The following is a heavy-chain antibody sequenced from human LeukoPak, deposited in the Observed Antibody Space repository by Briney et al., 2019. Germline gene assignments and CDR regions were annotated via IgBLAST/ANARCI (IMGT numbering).Heavy chain of an antibody. CDR3: ARAVAAWFDP. J-gene: IGHJ5*02. V-gene: IGHV3-48*03. Sequence: TGGSLRLSCAASGFDFSSYEMNWVRQAAGKGLEWISYMSSSGTITSYADSVKGRFTISRDNAKNSLYLEMNSLRVDDTAVYYCARAVAAWFDPWGQGTLVTVSS. D-gene: IGHD2-15*01. CDR1: GFDFSSYE. CDR2: MSSSGTIT.